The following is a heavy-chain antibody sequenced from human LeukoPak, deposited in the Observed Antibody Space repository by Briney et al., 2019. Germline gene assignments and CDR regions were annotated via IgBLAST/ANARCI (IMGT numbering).Heavy chain of an antibody. CDR1: GFTFSSYS. CDR3: ARDFSRGWPRNYFDY. CDR2: ISSSSSYI. J-gene: IGHJ4*02. Sequence: GGSLRLSCAASGFTFSSYSMTWVRQAPGKGLEWVSSISSSSSYIYYADSVKGRFTISRDNAKNSLYLQVNSLRAEDTAVYYCARDFSRGWPRNYFDYWGQGTLVTVSS. D-gene: IGHD6-19*01. V-gene: IGHV3-21*01.